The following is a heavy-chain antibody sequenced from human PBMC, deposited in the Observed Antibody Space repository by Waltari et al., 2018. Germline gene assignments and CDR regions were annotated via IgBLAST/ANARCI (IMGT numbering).Heavy chain of an antibody. J-gene: IGHJ4*02. CDR3: ARDLYGDSAFDY. Sequence: EVQLVESGGGLVKPGGSLRLSCAASGFPFRIYHMNWFRQAPGKGLEWVSSISSSSSYIYYADSLKGRFTISRDNAKNSLYLQMTSLRAEDTAVYYCARDLYGDSAFDYWGQGTLVTVSS. CDR1: GFPFRIYH. CDR2: ISSSSSYI. V-gene: IGHV3-21*01. D-gene: IGHD4-17*01.